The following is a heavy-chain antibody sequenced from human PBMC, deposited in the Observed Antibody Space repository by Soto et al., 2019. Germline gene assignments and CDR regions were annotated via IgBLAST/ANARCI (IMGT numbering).Heavy chain of an antibody. CDR1: GYSFAGYW. CDR2: IDPSDSQT. Sequence: PGETLKISCKGSGYSFAGYWITWVRQKPGKGLEWMGRIDPSDSQTYYSPSFRGHVTISATKSITTVFLQWSSLRASDTAMYYCARQIYDSDTGPNFQYYFDSWGQGTPVTVSS. D-gene: IGHD3-22*01. V-gene: IGHV5-10-1*01. CDR3: ARQIYDSDTGPNFQYYFDS. J-gene: IGHJ4*02.